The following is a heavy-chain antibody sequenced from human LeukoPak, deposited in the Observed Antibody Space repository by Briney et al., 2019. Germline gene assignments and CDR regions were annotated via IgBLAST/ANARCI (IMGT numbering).Heavy chain of an antibody. J-gene: IGHJ4*02. CDR1: GGSISSYY. CDR2: IHYSGST. CDR3: ASFDYVWGRGYYFDY. Sequence: PSETLSLTCTVSGGSISSYYWSWIRQPPGKGLEWIGYIHYSGSTNYNPSLKSRVTISVDTSKNQFSLKLSSVTAADTAVYYCASFDYVWGRGYYFDYWGQGTLVTVSS. V-gene: IGHV4-59*01. D-gene: IGHD3-16*01.